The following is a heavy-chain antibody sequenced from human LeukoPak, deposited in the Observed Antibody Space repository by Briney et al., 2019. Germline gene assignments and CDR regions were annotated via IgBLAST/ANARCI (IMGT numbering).Heavy chain of an antibody. CDR2: ISRDGSDR. CDR1: GFIFSDYV. V-gene: IGHV3-30-3*01. D-gene: IGHD6-13*01. J-gene: IGHJ4*02. Sequence: GGSLRLSCAGSGFIFSDYVMSWVRQAPGKGLEWVAIISRDGSDRRYADSVKGRFTISRDNSKNTLYLQMNSLRAEDTAVYYCARVGKSIAAAGFDYWGQGTLVTVSS. CDR3: ARVGKSIAAAGFDY.